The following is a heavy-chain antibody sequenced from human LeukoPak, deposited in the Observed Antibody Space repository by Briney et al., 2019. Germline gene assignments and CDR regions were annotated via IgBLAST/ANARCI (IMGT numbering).Heavy chain of an antibody. Sequence: SEPLSLPCAVYGGSFSGYYWSWIRQPPGKGLEWPGEINHSGSTNYNPSLKSRVTISVDTSKNQFSLKLSSVTAADTAVYYCARGPYCSGGSCYPAPYYYYGMDVWGQGTTVTVSS. CDR1: GGSFSGYY. D-gene: IGHD2-15*01. CDR2: INHSGST. V-gene: IGHV4-34*01. J-gene: IGHJ6*02. CDR3: ARGPYCSGGSCYPAPYYYYGMDV.